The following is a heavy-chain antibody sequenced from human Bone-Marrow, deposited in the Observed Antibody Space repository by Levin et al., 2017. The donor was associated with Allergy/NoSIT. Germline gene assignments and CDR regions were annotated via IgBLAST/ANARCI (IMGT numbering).Heavy chain of an antibody. J-gene: IGHJ4*02. CDR3: AVSGSFLAFDS. CDR2: VFYTGTT. V-gene: IGHV4-30-4*01. Sequence: SCTISGGPVASADHFWSWIRQPPGKGLEWIGYVFYTGTTFYNPSLKSRLTMSVDTAENQFSLKLTSVTAADTAVYYCAVSGSFLAFDSWGQGVLVTVSS. D-gene: IGHD3-3*01. CDR1: GGPVASADHF.